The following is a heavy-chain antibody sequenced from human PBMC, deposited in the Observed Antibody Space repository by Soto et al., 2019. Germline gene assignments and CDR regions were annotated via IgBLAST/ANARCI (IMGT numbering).Heavy chain of an antibody. V-gene: IGHV1-3*05. D-gene: IGHD3-3*01. CDR2: INAGNGNT. CDR1: GYTFTSYA. Sequence: QVQLVQSGAEKEKPGASVKVSCKASGYTFTSYAIHWVRQAPGQRLEWMGWINAGNGNTKYSQKFQGRVTITRDTSASTAYMGLSSLRYEDTAWYYCASGFPLWFGHWGQGTLVTVSS. J-gene: IGHJ5*02. CDR3: ASGFPLWFGH.